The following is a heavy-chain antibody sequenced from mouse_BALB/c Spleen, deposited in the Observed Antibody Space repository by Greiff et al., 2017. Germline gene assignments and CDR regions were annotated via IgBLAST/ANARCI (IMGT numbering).Heavy chain of an antibody. CDR1: GFTFTDYY. J-gene: IGHJ2*01. CDR2: IRNKANGYTT. Sequence: EVKLVESGGGLVQPGGSLRLSCATSGFTFTDYYMSWVRQPPGKALEWLGFIRNKANGYTTEYSASVKGRFTISRDNSQSILYLQMNTLRAEDSATYYCARATSIYYYGPFDYWGQGTTLTVSS. V-gene: IGHV7-3*02. D-gene: IGHD1-1*01. CDR3: ARATSIYYYGPFDY.